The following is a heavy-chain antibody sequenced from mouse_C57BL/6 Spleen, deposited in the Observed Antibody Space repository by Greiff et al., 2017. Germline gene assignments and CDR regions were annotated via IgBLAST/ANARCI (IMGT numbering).Heavy chain of an antibody. Sequence: VQLQQPGAELVKPGASVKLSCKASGYTFTSYWMHWVKQRPGQGLEWIGMIHPKSGSTNYNEKFKSKATLTVDKSSSTAYMQLSSLTSEDSAVYYCAKGGYDGYFAYWGQGTLVTVSA. CDR3: AKGGYDGYFAY. J-gene: IGHJ3*01. CDR2: IHPKSGST. D-gene: IGHD2-3*01. CDR1: GYTFTSYW. V-gene: IGHV1-64*01.